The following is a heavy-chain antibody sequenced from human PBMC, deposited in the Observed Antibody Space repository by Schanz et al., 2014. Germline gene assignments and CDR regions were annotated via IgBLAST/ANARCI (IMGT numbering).Heavy chain of an antibody. V-gene: IGHV4-39*01. J-gene: IGHJ4*02. Sequence: QLQMQESGPGLVKPSETLSLTCSVSGDSISSTSYYWGWIRQPPGKGLEWIGSIYYSGSTYYNASPKSRVPIPEAPSKNPFSLKLNSVTAADSAVYYCARLWGGWRIPDYWGQGTLVTVSS. CDR2: IYYSGST. CDR1: GDSISSTSYY. CDR3: ARLWGGWRIPDY. D-gene: IGHD6-19*01.